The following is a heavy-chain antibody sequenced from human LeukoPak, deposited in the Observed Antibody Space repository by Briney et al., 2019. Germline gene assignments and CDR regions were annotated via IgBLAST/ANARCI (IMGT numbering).Heavy chain of an antibody. Sequence: SETLSLTCTVSGGSISSSSYYWGWIRQPPGKGLEWIGSIYYSGSTYYNPSLKSRVTIFVDTSKNQFSLKLSSVTAADTAMYYCARRARLPAASTGYFDYWGQGTLVTVSS. D-gene: IGHD2-2*01. CDR2: IYYSGST. J-gene: IGHJ4*02. CDR3: ARRARLPAASTGYFDY. V-gene: IGHV4-39*01. CDR1: GGSISSSSYY.